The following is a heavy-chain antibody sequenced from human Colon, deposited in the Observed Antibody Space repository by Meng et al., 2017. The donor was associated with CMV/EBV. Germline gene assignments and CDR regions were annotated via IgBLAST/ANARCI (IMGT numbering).Heavy chain of an antibody. V-gene: IGHV1-2*02. CDR1: GYTFTGYF. CDR3: ATVSGGDFDY. D-gene: IGHD1-26*01. CDR2: INPNSGGT. Sequence: QEQVVESGGEVKEAGALLKVSCKSSGYTFTGYFMYWVRQAPEQGRGWMGSINPNSGGTNYAQKFQGRVTMTRDTSINTAYMELSRLRSDDTAVYYCATVSGGDFDYWGQGTLVTVSS. J-gene: IGHJ4*02.